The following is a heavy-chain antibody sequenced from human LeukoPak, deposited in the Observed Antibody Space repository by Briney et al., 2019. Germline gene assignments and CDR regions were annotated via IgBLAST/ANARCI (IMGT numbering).Heavy chain of an antibody. Sequence: GGSLRLSCGGSGFTFSDYEMNWVRQTPGKGLEWVSYISSSGSLYYADSVTGRSTISRDNAKNSLYLHMNSLRAEDTAVYYCAINPDYGDYIDAFHIWGQGTMVTVSS. CDR2: ISSSGSL. J-gene: IGHJ3*02. CDR1: GFTFSDYE. CDR3: AINPDYGDYIDAFHI. D-gene: IGHD4-17*01. V-gene: IGHV3-48*03.